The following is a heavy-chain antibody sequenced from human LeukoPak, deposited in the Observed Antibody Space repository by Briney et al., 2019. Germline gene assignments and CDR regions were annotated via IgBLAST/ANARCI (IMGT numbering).Heavy chain of an antibody. CDR3: AKGIAVAGTAPPGGYFDY. V-gene: IGHV3-23*01. CDR1: GFTFSSYA. D-gene: IGHD6-19*01. J-gene: IGHJ4*02. CDR2: ISGSGGST. Sequence: GGSLRLSCAASGFTFSSYAMSWVRQAPGKGLEWVSAISGSGGSTYYADSVKGRFTISRDNSKNTLYLQMNSLRAEDTAVYYCAKGIAVAGTAPPGGYFDYWGQGTLVAVSS.